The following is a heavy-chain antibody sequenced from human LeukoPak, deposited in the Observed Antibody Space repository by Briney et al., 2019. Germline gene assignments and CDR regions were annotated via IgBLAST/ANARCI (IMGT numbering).Heavy chain of an antibody. Sequence: SETLSLACAVYGGSFSGYYWNWIRQPPGRGLEWIGEINRSGYTNYNPSLKSRVTISVDTSKNQFSLKVSSVTAADTAVYYCARGRAGSGLMINWGQGTLVTVSS. CDR2: INRSGYT. CDR1: GGSFSGYY. CDR3: ARGRAGSGLMIN. J-gene: IGHJ4*02. V-gene: IGHV4-34*01. D-gene: IGHD2-8*01.